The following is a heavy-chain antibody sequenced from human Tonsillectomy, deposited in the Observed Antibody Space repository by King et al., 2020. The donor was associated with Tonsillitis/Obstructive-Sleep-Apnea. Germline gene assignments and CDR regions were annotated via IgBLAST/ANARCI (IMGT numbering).Heavy chain of an antibody. Sequence: VQLVESGAEVKKPGSPVKVSCKASGGTFRSYGISWVRQAPGQGLEWMGGIIPKFATAKYAQKFQGRVVITADESTSTAYMELSSLRSEDTAVYYCARTSLPANIVATIPEYYYYYYVDVWGKGTTVTVSS. V-gene: IGHV1-69*01. CDR1: GGTFRSYG. J-gene: IGHJ6*03. CDR3: ARTSLPANIVATIPEYYYYYYVDV. CDR2: IIPKFATA. D-gene: IGHD5-12*01.